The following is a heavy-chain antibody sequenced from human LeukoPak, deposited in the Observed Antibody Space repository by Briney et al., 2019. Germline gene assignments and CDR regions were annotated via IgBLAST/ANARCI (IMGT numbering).Heavy chain of an antibody. CDR2: VSGSGETT. CDR1: GFTFDDFA. CDR3: AKGPVVPSATYYFDS. V-gene: IGHV3-23*01. J-gene: IGHJ4*02. D-gene: IGHD2-2*01. Sequence: AGGSLRLSCAASGFTFDDFAMSWIRQAPGKGLEWVSAVSGSGETTYYADSVKGRFTISRDNSKNTLYLRMLTLRADDTAVYYCAKGPVVPSATYYFDSWGQGTLVTVSS.